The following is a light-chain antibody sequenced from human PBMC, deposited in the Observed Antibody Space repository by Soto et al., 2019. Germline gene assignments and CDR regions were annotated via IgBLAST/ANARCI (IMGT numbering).Light chain of an antibody. CDR3: SSYTSSSTLV. CDR2: EVS. V-gene: IGLV2-14*01. J-gene: IGLJ3*02. CDR1: SSDVGAYND. Sequence: QSVLTQPASVSGSPGQSITFSCTGTSSDVGAYNDVSWYQQHPGKAPKLMIYEVSNRPSGVSNRFSGSKSGNTASLTISGLQAEDEADYYCSSYTSSSTLVFGGGTKLTVL.